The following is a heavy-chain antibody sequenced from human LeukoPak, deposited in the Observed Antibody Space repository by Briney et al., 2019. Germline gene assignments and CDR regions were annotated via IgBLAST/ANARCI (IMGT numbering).Heavy chain of an antibody. CDR2: ISTSSSYI. D-gene: IGHD3-3*01. CDR3: ARYYDFWSSYSSYYYMDV. J-gene: IGHJ6*03. Sequence: GGSLRLSCAASGFTFSSYNMKWVRQAPGKGLEWVSSISTSSSYIYYADSVKGRFTISRDNAKNSLYLQVNSLRAEDTAVYYCARYYDFWSSYSSYYYMDVWGKGTTVTVSS. V-gene: IGHV3-21*01. CDR1: GFTFSSYN.